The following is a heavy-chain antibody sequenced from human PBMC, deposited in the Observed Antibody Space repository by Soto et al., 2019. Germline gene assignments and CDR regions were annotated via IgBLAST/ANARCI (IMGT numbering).Heavy chain of an antibody. Sequence: PSETLSLTCSVSGGSISSYYWSWIRQPPGKGLEWIGYIYYSGSTNYNPSLKSRVTISVDTSKNQFSLKLSSVTAADTAVYYCARLRYSYGPRWWHFDLCGRGTLVTVS. V-gene: IGHV4-59*01. D-gene: IGHD5-18*01. CDR2: IYYSGST. J-gene: IGHJ2*01. CDR1: GGSISSYY. CDR3: ARLRYSYGPRWWHFDL.